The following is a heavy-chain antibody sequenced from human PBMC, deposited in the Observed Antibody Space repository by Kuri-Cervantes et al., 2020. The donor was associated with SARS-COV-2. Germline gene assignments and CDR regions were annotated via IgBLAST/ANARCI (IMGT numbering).Heavy chain of an antibody. CDR2: SYHSGST. D-gene: IGHD2-2*02. Sequence: GSLRLSCAVSGYSISSGYYWGWIRQPPGKGLEWIGSSYHSGSTYYNPSLKSRVTISVDTSKNQFSLKLSSVTAADTAVYYCADCSSTSCYTMSYFDYWGQGTLVTVSS. J-gene: IGHJ4*02. CDR1: GYSISSGYY. V-gene: IGHV4-38-2*01. CDR3: ADCSSTSCYTMSYFDY.